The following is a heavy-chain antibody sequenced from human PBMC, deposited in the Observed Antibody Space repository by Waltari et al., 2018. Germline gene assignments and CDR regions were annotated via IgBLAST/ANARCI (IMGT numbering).Heavy chain of an antibody. D-gene: IGHD3-16*01. CDR2: IYGSGSDK. V-gene: IGHV3-23*04. CDR3: AKGLGTDEGGPDH. J-gene: IGHJ4*02. Sequence: EVQLVESGGHLVQPGGSLTLSCSVSGFTFKNYAMNWVRQAPGKGLEWVSSIYGSGSDKYHASSVKGRFTISRDNSGDILFLQMNSLRDEDTALYYCAKGLGTDEGGPDHWGQGTLVTVSS. CDR1: GFTFKNYA.